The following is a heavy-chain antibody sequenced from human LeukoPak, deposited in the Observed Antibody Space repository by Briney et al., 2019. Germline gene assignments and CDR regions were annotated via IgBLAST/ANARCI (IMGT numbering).Heavy chain of an antibody. CDR2: IYPGDSDT. Sequence: GGSLKISFEGSGYSFTNYWIGWGRPMPGKGVEWMGIIYPGDSDTRYSPSFQGDVTISADKSISTAYLQWSSLKASDTAMYYCARHNPSGAESFDYWGQGTLVTVSS. J-gene: IGHJ4*02. CDR1: GYSFTNYW. CDR3: ARHNPSGAESFDY. D-gene: IGHD6-19*01. V-gene: IGHV5-51*01.